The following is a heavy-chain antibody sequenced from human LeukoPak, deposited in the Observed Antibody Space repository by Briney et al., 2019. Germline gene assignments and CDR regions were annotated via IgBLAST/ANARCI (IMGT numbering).Heavy chain of an antibody. V-gene: IGHV4-31*03. J-gene: IGHJ5*02. CDR1: GGSISSDGYY. CDR2: IYYTGST. D-gene: IGHD6-13*01. Sequence: PSGTLSLTCTVSGGSISSDGYYWSWIRQHPGKGLEWIGSIYYTGSTYYNPSLKSRATISVDTSKNHFSLKLTSVTAADTAVYFCARGTGGAAAADFDPWGQGTLVTVSS. CDR3: ARGTGGAAAADFDP.